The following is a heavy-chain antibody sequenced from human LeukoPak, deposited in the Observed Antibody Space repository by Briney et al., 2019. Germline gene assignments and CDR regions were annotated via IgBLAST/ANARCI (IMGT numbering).Heavy chain of an antibody. CDR3: ARNIVVDYFDY. CDR2: ISAYNGNT. D-gene: IGHD2-15*01. CDR1: GYTFTSYG. V-gene: IGHV1-18*01. Sequence: ASVKVSCKASGYTFTSYGISWVRQAPGQGLKWMGWISAYNGNTNYARKLQGRVTMTTDTSTSTAYMELRSLRSDDTAVYYCARNIVVDYFDYWGQGTLVTVSS. J-gene: IGHJ4*02.